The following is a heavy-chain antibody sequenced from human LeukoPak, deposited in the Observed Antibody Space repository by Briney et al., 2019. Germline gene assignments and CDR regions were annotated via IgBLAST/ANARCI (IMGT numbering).Heavy chain of an antibody. CDR2: ISGSGSNT. Sequence: GWSLRLSCAASGFTFSSYAMTWVRQAPGKGLEWVSGISGSGSNTYYADSVKGRFTISRDNSKNTLYLQMNSLRAEDTAAYYCAKGTYDSRGHFDYWGQGTLVSVSS. CDR1: GFTFSSYA. J-gene: IGHJ4*02. D-gene: IGHD3-22*01. V-gene: IGHV3-23*01. CDR3: AKGTYDSRGHFDY.